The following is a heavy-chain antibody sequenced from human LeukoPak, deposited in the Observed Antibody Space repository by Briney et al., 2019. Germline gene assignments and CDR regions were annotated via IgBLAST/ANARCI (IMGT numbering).Heavy chain of an antibody. CDR3: ARDASGHYFDY. CDR1: GFTFSTYG. D-gene: IGHD1-26*01. Sequence: GGSLRPSCAASGFTFSTYGMHWVRQAPGKGLEWVAVIWYDGSNKYYADSVKGRFTISKDNPKSTLYLQLNSLRAEDTAVYYCARDASGHYFDYWGQGTLVTVSS. J-gene: IGHJ4*02. CDR2: IWYDGSNK. V-gene: IGHV3-33*08.